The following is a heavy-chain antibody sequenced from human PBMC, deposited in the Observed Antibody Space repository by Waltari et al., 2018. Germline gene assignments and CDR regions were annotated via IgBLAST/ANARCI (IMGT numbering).Heavy chain of an antibody. D-gene: IGHD1-26*01. CDR3: AKYRGGSYYGGDY. V-gene: IGHV3-23*03. Sequence: EVQLLESGGGLVQPGGSLRLSCAASGFTFSSYAMSWVRQAPGKGLEWVSVIYSGGSTYYADSVKGRFTISRDNSKNTLYLQMNSLRAEDTAVYYCAKYRGGSYYGGDYWGQGTLVTVSS. J-gene: IGHJ4*02. CDR2: IYSGGST. CDR1: GFTFSSYA.